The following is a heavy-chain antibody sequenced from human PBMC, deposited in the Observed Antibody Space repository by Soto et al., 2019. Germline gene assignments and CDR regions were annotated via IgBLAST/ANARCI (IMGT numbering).Heavy chain of an antibody. CDR2: IYYSGST. CDR1: GGSISSYY. J-gene: IGHJ6*03. CDR3: ARSYCSSTSCYDYYYYYYYMDV. Sequence: SETLSLTCTVSGGSISSYYWSWIRQPPGKGLEWIGYIYYSGSTNYNPSLKSRVTISVDTSKNQFSLKLSSVTAADTAVYYCARSYCSSTSCYDYYYYYYYMDVWGKGTTVTVSS. D-gene: IGHD2-2*01. V-gene: IGHV4-59*01.